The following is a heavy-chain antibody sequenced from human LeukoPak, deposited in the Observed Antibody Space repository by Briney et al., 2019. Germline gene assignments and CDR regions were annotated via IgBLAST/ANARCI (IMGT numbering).Heavy chain of an antibody. V-gene: IGHV1-46*01. D-gene: IGHD2-2*01. CDR1: GYTFTSYY. J-gene: IGHJ4*02. Sequence: ASVKVSCKASGYTFTSYYMHWVRQAPGQGLEWMGIINPSGGSTSYAQKFQGRVTMTRDMSTSTVYMELSSLRSEDTAVYYCARERREQLLPPYTRSVTYFDYWGQGTLVTVSS. CDR2: INPSGGST. CDR3: ARERREQLLPPYTRSVTYFDY.